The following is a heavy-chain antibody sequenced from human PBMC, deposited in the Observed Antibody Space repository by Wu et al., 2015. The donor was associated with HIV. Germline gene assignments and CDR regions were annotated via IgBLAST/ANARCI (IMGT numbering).Heavy chain of an antibody. CDR3: TRGTRNYLFDY. CDR1: GYTFTDYY. CDR2: INVNSGDS. Sequence: QVQLLQSGAEVKKPGASVMVSCKASGYTFTDYYMHWVRQAPGQGLEWMGWINVNSGDSNYARKFRGRLTVTRDTSINTVYMDLSSLKSDDSAIYYCTRGTRNYLFDYWGQGAWSPSPQ. V-gene: IGHV1-2*02. D-gene: IGHD4-11*01. J-gene: IGHJ4*02.